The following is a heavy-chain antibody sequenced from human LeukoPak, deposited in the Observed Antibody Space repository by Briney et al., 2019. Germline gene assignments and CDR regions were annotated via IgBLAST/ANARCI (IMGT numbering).Heavy chain of an antibody. Sequence: GRSLRLSCAASGFTFSTYAMNWVRQAPGKGLEWVAVISYDGRQNYYADSVKGRFTISRDNAKNSLYLQMNSLRAEDTAVYYCARDTKYPPPDYWGQGTLVTVSS. J-gene: IGHJ4*02. D-gene: IGHD2-8*01. V-gene: IGHV3-30*04. CDR3: ARDTKYPPPDY. CDR1: GFTFSTYA. CDR2: ISYDGRQN.